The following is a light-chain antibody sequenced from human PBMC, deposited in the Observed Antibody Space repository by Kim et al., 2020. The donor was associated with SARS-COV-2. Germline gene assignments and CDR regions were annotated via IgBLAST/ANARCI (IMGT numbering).Light chain of an antibody. Sequence: QSVTISCSGSSSNIGSNTVNWDQQLPGAAPKLLIYSNSQRPSGVPDRFSGSKSGTSASLAITGLQSEDEADYYCASWDDSLNGFMLFGGGTQLTV. V-gene: IGLV1-44*01. CDR3: ASWDDSLNGFML. CDR2: SNS. CDR1: SSNIGSNT. J-gene: IGLJ2*01.